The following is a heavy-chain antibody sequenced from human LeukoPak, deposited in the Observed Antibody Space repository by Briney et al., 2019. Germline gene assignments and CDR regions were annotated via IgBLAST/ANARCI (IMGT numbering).Heavy chain of an antibody. V-gene: IGHV4-34*01. J-gene: IGHJ5*02. D-gene: IGHD6-6*01. CDR1: GGSFSGYY. Sequence: KASETLSLTCAVYGGSFSGYYWSWIRQPPGKGLEWIGEINRSGSTNYNPSLKSRVTISVDTSKNQFSLKLSSVTAADTAVYYCARDLAWGSSSVWFDPWGQGTLVTVSS. CDR2: INRSGST. CDR3: ARDLAWGSSSVWFDP.